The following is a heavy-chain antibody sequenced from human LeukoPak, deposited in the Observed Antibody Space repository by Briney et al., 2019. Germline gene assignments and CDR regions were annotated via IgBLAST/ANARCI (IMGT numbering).Heavy chain of an antibody. CDR1: GFTFSSYA. J-gene: IGHJ6*02. Sequence: QPGGSLRLSCAASGFTFSSYAMSWVRQAPGKGLEWVSAVSAGVGNTYYADSVKRRFPISKDNSKYQLYMQVTNLKAEDTAVYYCAKGDYYGSGSNFNHGMDVWGQGTTVTVSS. CDR2: VSAGVGNT. D-gene: IGHD3-10*01. CDR3: AKGDYYGSGSNFNHGMDV. V-gene: IGHV3-23*01.